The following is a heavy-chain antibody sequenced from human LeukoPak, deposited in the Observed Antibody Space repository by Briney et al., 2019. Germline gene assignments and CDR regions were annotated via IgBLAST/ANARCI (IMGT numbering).Heavy chain of an antibody. V-gene: IGHV3-53*01. J-gene: IGHJ4*02. CDR3: ATYAIDLYYYDSSGYYLHY. CDR1: GFTVSSNY. D-gene: IGHD3-22*01. CDR2: IYGGGDT. Sequence: PGTSLRLSCAASGFTVSSNYMSWVRQAPGKGLEWVSVIYGGGDTYYADSVKGRFTISRDNSKNTLYLQMNSLRAEDTAVYYCATYAIDLYYYDSSGYYLHYWGQGTLVTVSS.